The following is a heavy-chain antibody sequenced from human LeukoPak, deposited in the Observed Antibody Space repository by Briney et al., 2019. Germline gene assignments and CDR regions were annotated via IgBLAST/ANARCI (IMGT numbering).Heavy chain of an antibody. CDR1: GYTFTGYY. Sequence: ASVKVSCKASGYTFTGYYMHWVRQAPGQGLEWMGRINPNSGGTNYAQKFQGRVTMTRDTSISTAYMELSRLRSDDTAVYYCARRGSASGNLDYWGQGTLVTVSS. CDR2: INPNSGGT. J-gene: IGHJ4*02. V-gene: IGHV1-2*06. D-gene: IGHD2-2*01. CDR3: ARRGSASGNLDY.